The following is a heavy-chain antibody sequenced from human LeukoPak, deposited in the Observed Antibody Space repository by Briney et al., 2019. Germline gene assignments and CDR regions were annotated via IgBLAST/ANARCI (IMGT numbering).Heavy chain of an antibody. V-gene: IGHV1-69*04. Sequence: GASVKVSCKASGGTFISYAISWVRQAPGQGLEWMGRIIPIFGIANYAQKFQGRVTITADKSTSTAYMELSSLRSEDTAVYYCARVPDYGDYRAAFDIWGQGTMVTVSS. CDR2: IIPIFGIA. CDR3: ARVPDYGDYRAAFDI. J-gene: IGHJ3*02. D-gene: IGHD4-17*01. CDR1: GGTFISYA.